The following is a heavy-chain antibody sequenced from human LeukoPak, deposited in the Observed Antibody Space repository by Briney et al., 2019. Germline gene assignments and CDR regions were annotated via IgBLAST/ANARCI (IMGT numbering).Heavy chain of an antibody. CDR3: ARGHSFRDDSYYYYGMDV. CDR2: INTNTGNP. V-gene: IGHV7-4-1*02. J-gene: IGHJ6*02. CDR1: GGTFSSYA. Sequence: ASVKVSCKASGGTFSSYAISWVRQAPGQGLEWMGWINTNTGNPTYAQGFTGRFVFSLDTSVSTAYLQISSLKAEDTAVYYCARGHSFRDDSYYYYGMDVWGQGTTVTVSS.